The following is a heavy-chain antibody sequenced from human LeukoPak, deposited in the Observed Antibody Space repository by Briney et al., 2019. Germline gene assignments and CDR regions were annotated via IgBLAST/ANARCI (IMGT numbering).Heavy chain of an antibody. Sequence: GGSLRLSCAASGFTFSSYSMNWVRQAPGKGLEWVSSVSSSSSYIYYADSGKGRFPISRDNAKNSLYLQMNSLRAEDTTVYYCARNQGPITIFGVLIPLFDHWGQGTLVTGSS. CDR1: GFTFSSYS. CDR2: VSSSSSYI. J-gene: IGHJ4*02. D-gene: IGHD3-3*01. V-gene: IGHV3-21*01. CDR3: ARNQGPITIFGVLIPLFDH.